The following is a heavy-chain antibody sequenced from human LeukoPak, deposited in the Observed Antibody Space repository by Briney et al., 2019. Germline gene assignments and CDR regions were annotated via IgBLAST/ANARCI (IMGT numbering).Heavy chain of an antibody. CDR2: ISTSGNII. Sequence: GGSLRLSCAASGFSFSDYEMNWVRQAPGKGLEWVLHISTSGNIIHYADSVKGRFTISRDNSKNTLYLQMNSLRAEDTAVYYCARRFIAVAGTPTDYWGQGTLVTVSS. J-gene: IGHJ4*02. D-gene: IGHD6-19*01. CDR3: ARRFIAVAGTPTDY. V-gene: IGHV3-48*03. CDR1: GFSFSDYE.